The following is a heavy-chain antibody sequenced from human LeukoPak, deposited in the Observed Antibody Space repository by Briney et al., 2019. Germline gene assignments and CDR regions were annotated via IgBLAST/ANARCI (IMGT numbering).Heavy chain of an antibody. J-gene: IGHJ6*03. CDR1: GFTFSSYS. D-gene: IGHD4-17*01. Sequence: PGGSLRLSCAASGFTFSSYSMNWVRQAPGKGLEWVSSISSSSSYIYYADSVKGRFTISRDNAKNSLYLQMNSLRAEDTAVYYCARETPYGDYDYYYYMDVWGKGTTVTISS. V-gene: IGHV3-21*01. CDR2: ISSSSSYI. CDR3: ARETPYGDYDYYYYMDV.